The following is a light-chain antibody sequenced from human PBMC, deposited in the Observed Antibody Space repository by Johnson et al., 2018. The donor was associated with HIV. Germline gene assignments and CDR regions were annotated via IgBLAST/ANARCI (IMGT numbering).Light chain of an antibody. CDR1: SSTIGNND. CDR2: KND. Sequence: LTQPPSVSAAPGQKVTISCSGSSSTIGNNDVSWYQLPPGTAPKLLIYKNDQRPSGIPDRFSGSKSGTSDTLGITGLQTGDEADYYCGTWDTSLCVGGVFRTGTKVTVL. J-gene: IGLJ1*01. CDR3: GTWDTSLCVGGV. V-gene: IGLV1-51*02.